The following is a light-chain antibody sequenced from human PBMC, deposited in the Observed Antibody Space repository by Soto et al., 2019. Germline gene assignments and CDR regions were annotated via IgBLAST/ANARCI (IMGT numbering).Light chain of an antibody. CDR1: QSISNK. V-gene: IGKV3-15*01. J-gene: IGKJ5*01. Sequence: EIVLTQSPAILSVSPGERATLSCRASQSISNKLAWYQHKPGQAPRLLIYAASTRATGIPARFSGSGSGTEFTLTISSLQSEDFAVYYCQQYNNWSFGQGTRLEIK. CDR2: AAS. CDR3: QQYNNWS.